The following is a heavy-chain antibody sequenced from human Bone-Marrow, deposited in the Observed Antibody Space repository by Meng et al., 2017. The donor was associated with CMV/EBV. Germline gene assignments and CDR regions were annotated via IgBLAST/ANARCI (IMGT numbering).Heavy chain of an antibody. CDR3: ARGGLKRGDWFDP. CDR2: MNPNSGNT. V-gene: IGHV1-8*03. J-gene: IGHJ5*02. D-gene: IGHD3-10*01. Sequence: ASVKVSCKASGYTFTSYDINWVRQATGQGLEWMGWMNPNSGNTGYAQKFQGRVIITRNTSISTAYMELSSLRSEDTAVYYCARGGLKRGDWFDPWGQGTLVTVSS. CDR1: GYTFTSYD.